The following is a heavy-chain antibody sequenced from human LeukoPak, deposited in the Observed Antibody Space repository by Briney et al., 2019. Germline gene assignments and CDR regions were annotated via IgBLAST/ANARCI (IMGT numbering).Heavy chain of an antibody. CDR3: ASPGYGDSND. V-gene: IGHV3-21*01. CDR1: GVTFSTYY. J-gene: IGHJ4*02. D-gene: IGHD4-17*01. Sequence: GGSLRLSCAVAGVTFSTYYTRCGRQAPGKGLEWVSSISLSSSYKYYADSVKGRFTISRDNAKNSLYLQMNSLRAEDTAVYYCASPGYGDSNDWGQGTLVSVSS. CDR2: ISLSSSYK.